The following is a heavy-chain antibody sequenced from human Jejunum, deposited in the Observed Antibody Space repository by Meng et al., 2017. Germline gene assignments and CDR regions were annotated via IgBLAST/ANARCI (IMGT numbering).Heavy chain of an antibody. Sequence: GESLKISCAASGFIFSNYAMSWVRPAPGRGLEWVSIITSGGTTYYEASVKGRFTISRDNLKSMLYLQMNSLRAEDTAIYYCAKDRSVRGVIDSQDYWGQGTLVTVSS. CDR2: ITSGGTT. CDR3: AKDRSVRGVIDSQDY. V-gene: IGHV3-23*01. D-gene: IGHD3-10*01. CDR1: GFIFSNYA. J-gene: IGHJ4*02.